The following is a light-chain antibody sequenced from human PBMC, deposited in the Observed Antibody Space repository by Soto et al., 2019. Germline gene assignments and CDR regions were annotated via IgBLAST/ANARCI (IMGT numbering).Light chain of an antibody. V-gene: IGKV3-20*01. CDR3: QQYGTSPLT. Sequence: EVVMMQSQAALSLSPGERVTLSCRASQTVSSSHLAWYQQKPGQAPRLIIYGASSRATGIPDRFSGSGSGTDFTLTISRLEPEDFAVYHCQQYGTSPLTFGGGTKVDIK. CDR1: QTVSSSH. J-gene: IGKJ4*01. CDR2: GAS.